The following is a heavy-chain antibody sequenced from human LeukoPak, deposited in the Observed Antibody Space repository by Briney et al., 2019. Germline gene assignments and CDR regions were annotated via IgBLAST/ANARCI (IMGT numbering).Heavy chain of an antibody. CDR3: ARDGRRVATSIQNWFDS. Sequence: VSVKVSCKASGYTFTSYGISWVRQAPGQGLEWMGWISAYNGNTNYAQKLQGRVTMTTDTSTSTAYMELRSLRSDDTAVYYCARDGRRVATSIQNWFDSWGQGTLVTVS. J-gene: IGHJ5*01. CDR2: ISAYNGNT. D-gene: IGHD1-1*01. V-gene: IGHV1-18*01. CDR1: GYTFTSYG.